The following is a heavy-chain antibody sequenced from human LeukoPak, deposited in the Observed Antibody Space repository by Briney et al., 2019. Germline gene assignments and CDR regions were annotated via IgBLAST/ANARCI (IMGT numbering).Heavy chain of an antibody. CDR1: GYNFTRYW. Sequence: GESLKISCEGSGYNFTRYWIGWVRQKPGKGLEWMGITYPGDSDTRYSPSFQGQVTISADKSISTAYLHWTSLKASDTAMYYCARPVGLHDAFDIWGQGTMVTVSS. CDR3: ARPVGLHDAFDI. CDR2: TYPGDSDT. V-gene: IGHV5-51*01. J-gene: IGHJ3*02. D-gene: IGHD2-21*02.